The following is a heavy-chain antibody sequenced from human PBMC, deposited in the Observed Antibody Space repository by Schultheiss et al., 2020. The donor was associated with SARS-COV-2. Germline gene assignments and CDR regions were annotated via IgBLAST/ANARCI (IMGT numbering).Heavy chain of an antibody. J-gene: IGHJ4*02. CDR2: IYHSGRT. Sequence: SETLSLTCAVYGGSFSGFYWSWVRQPPGKGLEWIGEIYHSGRTNYNPSLKSRVTISVDTSKNQFSLKLSSVTAADTAVYYCARDGDRAAEDYWGQGTLVTVSS. V-gene: IGHV4-34*01. CDR1: GGSFSGFY. CDR3: ARDGDRAAEDY. D-gene: IGHD6-13*01.